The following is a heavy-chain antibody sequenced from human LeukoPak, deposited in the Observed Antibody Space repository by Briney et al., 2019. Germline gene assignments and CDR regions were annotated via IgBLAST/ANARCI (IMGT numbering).Heavy chain of an antibody. J-gene: IGHJ5*02. CDR2: IYYSGST. V-gene: IGHV4-59*01. Sequence: PGGSLRLSCAASGFTFSNSAMSWVRQAPGKGLEWIGYIYYSGSTNYNPSLKSRVTISVDTSKNQFSLKLSSVTAADTAVYYCARFTGDGSGSYYNDSNWFDPWGQGTLVTVSS. CDR3: ARFTGDGSGSYYNDSNWFDP. D-gene: IGHD3-10*01. CDR1: GFTFSNSA.